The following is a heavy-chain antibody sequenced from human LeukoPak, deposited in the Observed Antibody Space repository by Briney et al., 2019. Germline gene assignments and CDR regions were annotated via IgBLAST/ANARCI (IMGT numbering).Heavy chain of an antibody. J-gene: IGHJ4*02. CDR3: ARDPYCSGGSCYPPPDY. Sequence: PGGXLRLSCAASGFTFSSYSMNWVRQAPGKGLEWVSSISSSSSYIYYADSVKGRFTISRDNAKSSLYLQMNSLRAEDTAVYYCARDPYCSGGSCYPPPDYWGQGTLVTVSS. D-gene: IGHD2-15*01. V-gene: IGHV3-21*01. CDR1: GFTFSSYS. CDR2: ISSSSSYI.